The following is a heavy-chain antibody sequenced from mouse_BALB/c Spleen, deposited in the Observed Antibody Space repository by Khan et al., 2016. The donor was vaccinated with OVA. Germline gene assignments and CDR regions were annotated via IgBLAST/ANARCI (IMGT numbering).Heavy chain of an antibody. J-gene: IGHJ4*01. CDR1: GYSITSDYA. CDR2: INYSGSA. D-gene: IGHD2-3*01. Sequence: DVQLQESGPGLVKPSQSLSLTCTVTGYSITSDYAWNWIRQFPGNKLEWMGYINYSGSANYNPALKSRISITRDTSKNQFFLQLNSVTTADSATYYCARDGSRYNYAMDYWGQGTSVTVSS. V-gene: IGHV3-2*02. CDR3: ARDGSRYNYAMDY.